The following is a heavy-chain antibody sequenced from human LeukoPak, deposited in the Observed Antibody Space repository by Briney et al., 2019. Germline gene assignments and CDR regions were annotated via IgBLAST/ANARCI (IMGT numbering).Heavy chain of an antibody. J-gene: IGHJ6*03. Sequence: GASVKVSCKASGYTFTGYSMHWVRQAPGQGLEWMGRINPNSGGTNYAQKFQGRVTMTRDTSISTAYMELSRLRSDDTAVYYCARVPSIAAAPYYMDVWGKGTTVTVSS. CDR3: ARVPSIAAAPYYMDV. CDR1: GYTFTGYS. CDR2: INPNSGGT. V-gene: IGHV1-2*06. D-gene: IGHD6-13*01.